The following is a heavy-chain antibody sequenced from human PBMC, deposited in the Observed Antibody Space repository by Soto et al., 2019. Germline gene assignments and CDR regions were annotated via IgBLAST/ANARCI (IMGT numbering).Heavy chain of an antibody. Sequence: QVQLQESGPGLVKPSETLSLTCTVSGGSISSYYWSWIRQPPGKGLEWIGYIYYSGSTNYNPSLKSRVTISVDTSKNQFSLKLSSVTAADTAVYYCAREALAVTFDYWGQGTLVTVSS. CDR2: IYYSGST. D-gene: IGHD4-17*01. CDR3: AREALAVTFDY. V-gene: IGHV4-59*01. CDR1: GGSISSYY. J-gene: IGHJ4*02.